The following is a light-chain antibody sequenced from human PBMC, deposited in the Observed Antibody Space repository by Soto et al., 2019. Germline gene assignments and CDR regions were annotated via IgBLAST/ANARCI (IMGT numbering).Light chain of an antibody. CDR1: SSNLGAGYD. Sequence: QSVLTQPPSVSGTPGQRVSISCTGTSSNLGAGYDVHWYQQVPGAAPRLLIFGNNVRPSGVPDRFSGSKSGTSASLAITGLQAEDEAIYHCQSYDGSLATSIFGAGTQLTVL. V-gene: IGLV1-40*01. J-gene: IGLJ2*01. CDR2: GNN. CDR3: QSYDGSLATSI.